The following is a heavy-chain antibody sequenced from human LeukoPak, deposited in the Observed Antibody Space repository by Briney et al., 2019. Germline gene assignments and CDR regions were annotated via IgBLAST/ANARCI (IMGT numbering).Heavy chain of an antibody. D-gene: IGHD2-15*01. J-gene: IGHJ4*02. CDR1: GYTFTSYD. V-gene: IGHV1-8*01. CDR2: MNPNSGNT. Sequence: ASVKVSCKASGYTFTSYDINWVRQATGQGLEWMGWMNPNSGNTGYAQKFQGRVTMTRNTSISTAYMELSSLRSEDTAVYYCARVRWGYCSGGSCYDDYWGQGTLVTVSS. CDR3: ARVRWGYCSGGSCYDDY.